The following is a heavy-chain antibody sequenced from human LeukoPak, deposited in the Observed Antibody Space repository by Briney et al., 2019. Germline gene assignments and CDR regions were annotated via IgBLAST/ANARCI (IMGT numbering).Heavy chain of an antibody. CDR2: ISSSSSTI. J-gene: IGHJ4*02. D-gene: IGHD2-8*01. CDR1: GFTFSSNS. Sequence: GGSLRLSCAASGFTFSSNSMNWVRQAPGKGLEWVSYISSSSSTIYYADSVKGRFTISRDNAKNSLYLQMNSLRAEDTAVYYCARVADKGYASRGALDYWGQGTLVTVSS. V-gene: IGHV3-48*04. CDR3: ARVADKGYASRGALDY.